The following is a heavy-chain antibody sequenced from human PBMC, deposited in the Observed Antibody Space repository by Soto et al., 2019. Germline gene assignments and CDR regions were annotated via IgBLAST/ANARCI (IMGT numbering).Heavy chain of an antibody. V-gene: IGHV5-51*01. CDR3: ARMGIANDY. J-gene: IGHJ4*02. D-gene: IGHD6-13*01. CDR2: IYPRDSDT. Sequence: PGESLKISCEGFNYRFSTYWIGWVRQMPGRGLEWMGIIYPRDSDTRYSPSFQGQVTISADKSISTAYLQWSSLKASDTAMYYCARMGIANDYWGQGTLVTVSS. CDR1: NYRFSTYW.